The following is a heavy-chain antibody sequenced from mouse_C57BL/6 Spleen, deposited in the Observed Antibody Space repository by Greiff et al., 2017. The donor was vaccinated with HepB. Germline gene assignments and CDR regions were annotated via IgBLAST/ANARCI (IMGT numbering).Heavy chain of an antibody. D-gene: IGHD2-4*01. J-gene: IGHJ4*01. CDR2: IDPETGGT. CDR3: TKLRGAMDY. CDR1: GYTFTDYE. V-gene: IGHV1-15*01. Sequence: QVQLQQSGAELVRPGASVTLSCKASGYTFTDYEMHWVKQTPVHGLEWIGAIDPETGGTAYNQKFKGKAILTADKSSSTAYMELRSLTAEDAAVYCCTKLRGAMDYWGQGTSVTVSS.